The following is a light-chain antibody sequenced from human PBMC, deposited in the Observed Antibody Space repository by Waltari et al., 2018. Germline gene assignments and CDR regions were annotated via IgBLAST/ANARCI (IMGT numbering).Light chain of an antibody. Sequence: SSDLTQDPSVSVALGQTVRIKCQGDTLRRYYASWYQQRPGQAPVLVLYGPGNRPSGIPDRFSGSTSGNTASLTITGAQAEDEADYYCHSRETFSTRLFGGGTRLTV. J-gene: IGLJ2*01. CDR3: HSRETFSTRL. CDR1: TLRRYY. CDR2: GPG. V-gene: IGLV3-19*01.